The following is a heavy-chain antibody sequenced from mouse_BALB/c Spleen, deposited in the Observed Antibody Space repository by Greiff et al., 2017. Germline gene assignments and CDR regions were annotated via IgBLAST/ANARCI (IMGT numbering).Heavy chain of an antibody. CDR2: ISSGGST. CDR3: ARGGDYDEGFAY. V-gene: IGHV5-6-5*01. J-gene: IGHJ3*01. Sequence: EVQLVESGGGLVKPGGSLKLSCAASGFTFSSYAMSWVRQTPEKRLEWVASISSGGSTYYPDSVKGRFTISRDNARNILYLQMSSLRSEDTAMYYCARGGDYDEGFAYWGQGTLVTVSA. D-gene: IGHD2-4*01. CDR1: GFTFSSYA.